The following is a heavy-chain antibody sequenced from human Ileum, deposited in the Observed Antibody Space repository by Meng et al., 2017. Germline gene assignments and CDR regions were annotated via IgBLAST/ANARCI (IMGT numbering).Heavy chain of an antibody. Sequence: ESLKIPCAASGFILDTYWMHWVRQAPGKGLVWVSGINSDGSVTVYVDSVRGRFTISRDNAKNTLYLQMVCLSGGDTAVYCCVGQTSTDHWGQGTLVTVSS. J-gene: IGHJ4*02. V-gene: IGHV3-74*03. D-gene: IGHD2-2*01. CDR1: GFILDTYW. CDR2: INSDGSVT. CDR3: VGQTSTDH.